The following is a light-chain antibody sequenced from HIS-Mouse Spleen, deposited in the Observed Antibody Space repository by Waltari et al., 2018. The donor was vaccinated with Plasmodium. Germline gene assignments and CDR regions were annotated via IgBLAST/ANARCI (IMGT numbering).Light chain of an antibody. CDR3: QKYNSALALT. CDR1: QGISTY. V-gene: IGKV1-27*01. CDR2: AAS. J-gene: IGKJ4*01. Sequence: DIQMTQSPSSLSASVGDRVTITCRASQGISTYFAWYQQKPGKIPKLLIYAASTLQSVVPSRFSGSGSGTDFTLTISSLQPEDVATYYCQKYNSALALTFGGGTKVEIK.